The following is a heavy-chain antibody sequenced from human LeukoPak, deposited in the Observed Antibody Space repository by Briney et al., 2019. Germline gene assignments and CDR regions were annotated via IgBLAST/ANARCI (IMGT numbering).Heavy chain of an antibody. Sequence: GSLRLSCAASGFTLDDYGMSWVRQAPGKGLEWVSAINWNGGSTGYADSLKGRFTISRDNAKNSLYLQMNSLRAEDTALYYCAGSSTGMAAAGSFDYWGQGTLVTVSS. J-gene: IGHJ4*02. CDR1: GFTLDDYG. CDR3: AGSSTGMAAAGSFDY. V-gene: IGHV3-20*04. CDR2: INWNGGST. D-gene: IGHD6-13*01.